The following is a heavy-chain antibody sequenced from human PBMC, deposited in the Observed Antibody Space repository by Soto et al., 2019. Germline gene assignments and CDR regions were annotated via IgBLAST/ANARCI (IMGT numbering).Heavy chain of an antibody. CDR2: IYPGDSDT. V-gene: IGHV5-51*01. Sequence: GESLKISCNGSGYSFTIYWIGWVRQMPGKGLEWMGIIYPGDSDTRYSPSFQGQVTISADKSISTAYLQWSSLKASDTAMYYCARGPPSIAVAGKAVWFDPWGQGTLVTVSS. CDR3: ARGPPSIAVAGKAVWFDP. CDR1: GYSFTIYW. J-gene: IGHJ5*02. D-gene: IGHD6-19*01.